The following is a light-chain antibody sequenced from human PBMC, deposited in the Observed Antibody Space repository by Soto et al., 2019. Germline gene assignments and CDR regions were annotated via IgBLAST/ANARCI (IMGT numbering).Light chain of an antibody. CDR3: QQRSNWPPIT. V-gene: IGKV3-11*01. Sequence: ELVLTQSPATLSLSPGERATLSCRASQSVSSYLAWYQQKPGQAPRLLIYDASNRATGIPARFSGSGSGTDFTLTISSLEPEDFAVYYGQQRSNWPPITFGQGTRREIK. CDR2: DAS. CDR1: QSVSSY. J-gene: IGKJ5*01.